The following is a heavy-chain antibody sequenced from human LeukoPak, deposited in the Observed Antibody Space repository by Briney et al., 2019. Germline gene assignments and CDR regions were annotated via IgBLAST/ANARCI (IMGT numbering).Heavy chain of an antibody. CDR3: ARDSGPYYDILTGYFTTAFGGWTNYYGMDV. CDR2: ISAYNGNT. J-gene: IGHJ6*02. CDR1: GYTFTSYG. D-gene: IGHD3-9*01. V-gene: IGHV1-18*01. Sequence: ASVKVSCKASGYTFTSYGISWVRQAPGQGLEWVGWISAYNGNTNYAQKLQGRVTMTTDTSTSTAYMELRSLRSDDTAVCYCARDSGPYYDILTGYFTTAFGGWTNYYGMDVWGQGTTVTVSS.